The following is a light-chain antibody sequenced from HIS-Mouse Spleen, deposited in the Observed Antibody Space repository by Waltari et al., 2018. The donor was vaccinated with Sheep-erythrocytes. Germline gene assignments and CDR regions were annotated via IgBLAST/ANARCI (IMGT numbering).Light chain of an antibody. CDR2: EGS. V-gene: IGLV2-23*01. CDR1: SSHVGSYNL. Sequence: HSALTPPASVSGSPGQSITLSCTGTSSHVGSYNLVSLYQQHPGKAPQLMIYEGSKRPSGVSNRVSGSKSGNTASLTISGLQAEDEADYYCCSYAGSSTPWVFGGGTKLTVL. CDR3: CSYAGSSTPWV. J-gene: IGLJ3*02.